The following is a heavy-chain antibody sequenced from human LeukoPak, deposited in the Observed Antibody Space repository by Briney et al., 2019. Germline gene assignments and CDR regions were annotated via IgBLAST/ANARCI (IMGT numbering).Heavy chain of an antibody. D-gene: IGHD2-21*02. CDR2: MNPNSGNT. CDR3: ARARTSYCGGDCYYFDY. Sequence: ASVTVSCKASGYTFTSYDINWVRQATGQGLEWMGWMNPNSGNTGYAQKFQGRVTMTRNTSISTAYMELSSLRSEDTAVYYCARARTSYCGGDCYYFDYWGQGTLVTVSS. V-gene: IGHV1-8*01. J-gene: IGHJ4*02. CDR1: GYTFTSYD.